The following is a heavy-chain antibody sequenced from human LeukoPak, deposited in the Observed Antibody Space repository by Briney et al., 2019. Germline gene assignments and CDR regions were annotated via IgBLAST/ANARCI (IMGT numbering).Heavy chain of an antibody. CDR3: AKRLGMPGSYGRAFDF. Sequence: GRSLRLSCAASGFTFSSYGMHWVRQAPGKGLEWVAVIWYDGSNKYYADSVKGRFTISGDNSKNTLFLQMNSLRAEDTAEYYCAKRLGMPGSYGRAFDFWGQGTLVTVSS. V-gene: IGHV3-33*06. J-gene: IGHJ4*02. CDR1: GFTFSSYG. CDR2: IWYDGSNK. D-gene: IGHD3-9*01.